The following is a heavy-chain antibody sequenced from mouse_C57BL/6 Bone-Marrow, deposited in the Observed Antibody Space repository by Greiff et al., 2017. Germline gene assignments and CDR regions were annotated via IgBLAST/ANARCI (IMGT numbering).Heavy chain of an antibody. J-gene: IGHJ4*01. Sequence: VQLQQPGAELVRPGTSVKLSCKASGYTFTSYWMHWVKQRPGQGLEWIGVIDPSDSYTNYNQKFKGKATLTVDTSSSTAYMQRSSLTSEDSAVYYGARETVVAPDYAMDYWGQGTSVTVSS. D-gene: IGHD1-1*01. CDR3: ARETVVAPDYAMDY. CDR1: GYTFTSYW. CDR2: IDPSDSYT. V-gene: IGHV1-59*01.